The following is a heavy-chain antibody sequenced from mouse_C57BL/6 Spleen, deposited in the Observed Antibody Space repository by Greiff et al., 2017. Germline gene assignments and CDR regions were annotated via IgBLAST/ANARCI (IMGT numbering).Heavy chain of an antibody. Sequence: QVQLQQSGAELVRPGTSVKVSCKASGYSFTNYLIEWVKQRPGQGLEWIGVFNPGSGGTNDNEKFKGKATLTADKSSSTAYMQLSSLTSEDSAVYFCAREDVDDAMDYWGQGTTLTVSS. V-gene: IGHV1-54*01. CDR3: AREDVDDAMDY. CDR1: GYSFTNYL. J-gene: IGHJ2*01. D-gene: IGHD1-1*02. CDR2: FNPGSGGT.